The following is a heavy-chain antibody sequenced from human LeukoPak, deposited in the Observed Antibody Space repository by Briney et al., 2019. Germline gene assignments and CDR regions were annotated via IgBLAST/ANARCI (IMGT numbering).Heavy chain of an antibody. CDR3: TTETVDTAMVRDY. Sequence: GGSLRLSCAASGFTFSNAWMSWVRQAPGKGLEWVGRIKSKTDGGTTDYAAPVKGRFTISRDDSKNTLYLQMNSLKTEDTAVYYCTTETVDTAMVRDYWGQGTLVTVSS. CDR2: IKSKTDGGTT. CDR1: GFTFSNAW. V-gene: IGHV3-15*01. D-gene: IGHD5-18*01. J-gene: IGHJ4*02.